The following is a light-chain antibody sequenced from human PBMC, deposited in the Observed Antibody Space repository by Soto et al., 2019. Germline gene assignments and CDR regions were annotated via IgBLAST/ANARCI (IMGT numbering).Light chain of an antibody. CDR3: QQFYTTPT. Sequence: DIVMTQSPDSLAVSLGERATINCKSSQSILHSPNNKDALTWYQQKPGQPPKLLINWASTRESGVPDRFSGAESETDLTIPISSLQAEEGAVYYCQQFYTTPTFGQGTRVKNK. CDR2: WAS. V-gene: IGKV4-1*01. CDR1: QSILHSPNNKDA. J-gene: IGKJ1*01.